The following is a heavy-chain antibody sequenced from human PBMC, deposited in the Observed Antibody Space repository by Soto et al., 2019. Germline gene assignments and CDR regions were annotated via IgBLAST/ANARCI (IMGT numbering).Heavy chain of an antibody. CDR1: GFTFSSYA. Sequence: GGSLRLSCAASGFTFSSYAMHWVRQAPGKGLEWVAVISYDGSNKYYADSVKGRFNISRDNSKNTLYLKMNSLRAEDTAVYYCATVEGSWYDNYYGMDVWGQGTMVTVSS. CDR2: ISYDGSNK. D-gene: IGHD6-13*01. CDR3: ATVEGSWYDNYYGMDV. J-gene: IGHJ6*02. V-gene: IGHV3-30-3*01.